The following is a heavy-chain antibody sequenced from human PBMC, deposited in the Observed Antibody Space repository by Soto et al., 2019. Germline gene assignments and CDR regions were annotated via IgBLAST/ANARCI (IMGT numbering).Heavy chain of an antibody. CDR3: AHHRIAEAGPAIDY. J-gene: IGHJ4*02. CDR2: IYWDDDK. V-gene: IGHV2-5*02. D-gene: IGHD6-13*01. CDR1: GFSLSTSGVG. Sequence: FGPTLVNPTQTLTLTCTFSGFSLSTSGVGVGWIRQPPGKALEWLALIYWDDDKRYSPSLKSRLTITKDTSKNQVVLTMTNMDPVDTATYYCAHHRIAEAGPAIDYWGQGTLVTVSS.